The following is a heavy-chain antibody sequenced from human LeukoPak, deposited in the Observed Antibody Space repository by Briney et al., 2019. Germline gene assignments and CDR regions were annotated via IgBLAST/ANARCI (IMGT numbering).Heavy chain of an antibody. Sequence: GGTLRLSCVASGFTFNNYAMTWVRQAPGKGLEWVSAISGSGYSTYYADSVKGRFTISRDNSKNTLYLQMNSLRAEDTALYFCAQWSRYFDYWGQGTLVTVSS. CDR3: AQWSRYFDY. J-gene: IGHJ4*02. CDR2: ISGSGYST. CDR1: GFTFNNYA. D-gene: IGHD1-26*01. V-gene: IGHV3-23*01.